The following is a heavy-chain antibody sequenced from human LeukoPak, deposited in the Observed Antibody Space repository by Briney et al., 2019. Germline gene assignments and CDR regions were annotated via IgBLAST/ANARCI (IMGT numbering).Heavy chain of an antibody. V-gene: IGHV3-21*01. D-gene: IGHD3-16*01. CDR1: GFTISSYS. CDR2: IYSSSSYI. CDR3: GRKPDHGAVDY. J-gene: IGHJ4*02. Sequence: RICSASCGFTISSYSMNWVRPAPGKGLEWVSSIYSSSSYIYYADSMRGRFTIARDNDKNSLYLLMNSLRVEATADYYCGRKPDHGAVDYGGQGTRVTVSS.